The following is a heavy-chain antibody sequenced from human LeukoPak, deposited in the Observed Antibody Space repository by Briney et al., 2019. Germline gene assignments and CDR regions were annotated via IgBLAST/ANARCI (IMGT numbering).Heavy chain of an antibody. CDR1: GFTVSSNY. Sequence: GGSLRLSCAASGFTVSSNYMSWVRQAPGKGLEWVSVIYSGGRTYYADSVKGRFTISRDNSKNTLYLQMNSLRAEDTAVYYCARDVRQDYGDYGIIYRGQGTL. J-gene: IGHJ4*02. CDR3: ARDVRQDYGDYGIIY. V-gene: IGHV3-66*01. CDR2: IYSGGRT. D-gene: IGHD4-17*01.